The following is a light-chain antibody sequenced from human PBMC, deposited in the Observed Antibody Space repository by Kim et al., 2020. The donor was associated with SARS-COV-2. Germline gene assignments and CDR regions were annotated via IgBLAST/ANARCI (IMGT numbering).Light chain of an antibody. J-gene: IGLJ3*02. Sequence: GQSLTISCAGTSSDVGGYDYVSWYQQHPGKVPKLMIYDVTNRPSGVSNRFSGSKSGNTASLTISGLQAEDEADYYCSSYTSSSSRVFGGGTKLTVL. CDR3: SSYTSSSSRV. CDR1: SSDVGGYDY. V-gene: IGLV2-14*03. CDR2: DVT.